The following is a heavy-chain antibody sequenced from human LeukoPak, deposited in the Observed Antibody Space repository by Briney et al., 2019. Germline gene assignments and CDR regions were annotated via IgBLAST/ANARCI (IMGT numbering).Heavy chain of an antibody. Sequence: SETLSLTCTVSGGSISSYYWSWIRQPPGKGLEWIGYIYYSGSTNYNPSLKSRVTISVDTSKNQFSLKLSSVTAADTAVYYCARQIAVAGPTDPDAFDIWGQGTMVTVSS. CDR2: IYYSGST. V-gene: IGHV4-59*08. CDR3: ARQIAVAGPTDPDAFDI. J-gene: IGHJ3*02. D-gene: IGHD6-13*01. CDR1: GGSISSYY.